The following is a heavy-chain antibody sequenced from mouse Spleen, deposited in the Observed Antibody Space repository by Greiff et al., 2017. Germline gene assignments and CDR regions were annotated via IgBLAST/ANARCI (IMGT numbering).Heavy chain of an antibody. CDR2: ISDGGSYT. J-gene: IGHJ3*01. CDR3: ARDWGTTAWFAY. D-gene: IGHD1-1*01. Sequence: EVHLVESGGGLVKPGGSLKLSCAASGFTFSDYYMYWVRQTPEKRLEWVATISDGGSYTYYPDSVNGRFTISRDNAKNNLYLQMSSLKSEDTAMYYCARDWGTTAWFAYWGQGTLVTVSA. V-gene: IGHV5-4*02. CDR1: GFTFSDYY.